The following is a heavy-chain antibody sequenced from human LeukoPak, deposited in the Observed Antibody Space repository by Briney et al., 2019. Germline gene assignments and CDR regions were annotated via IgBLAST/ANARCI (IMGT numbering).Heavy chain of an antibody. CDR2: IYSGGST. CDR3: ARSNSGQSHAFDI. CDR1: GFTVSSNY. V-gene: IGHV3-53*01. Sequence: GGSLRLSCAASGFTVSSNYMSWVRQAPGKGLEWVSVIYSGGSTYYADSVKGRFTISRDNSKNTLYLQMNSPRAEDTAVYYCARSNSGQSHAFDIWGQGTMVTVSS. J-gene: IGHJ3*02. D-gene: IGHD6-19*01.